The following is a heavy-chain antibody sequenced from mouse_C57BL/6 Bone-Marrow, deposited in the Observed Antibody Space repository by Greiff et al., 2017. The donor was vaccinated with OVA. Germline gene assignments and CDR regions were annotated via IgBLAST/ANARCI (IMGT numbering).Heavy chain of an antibody. CDR2: IYPRSGNT. J-gene: IGHJ2*01. CDR1: GYTFTSYG. CDR3: ARRGYYYGSSYNY. Sequence: VKLMESGAELARPGASVKLSCKASGYTFTSYGISWVKQRTGQGLEWIGEIYPRSGNTYYNEKFKGKATLTADKSSSTAYMELRSLTSEDSAVYFCARRGYYYGSSYNYWGQGTTLTVSS. D-gene: IGHD1-1*01. V-gene: IGHV1-81*01.